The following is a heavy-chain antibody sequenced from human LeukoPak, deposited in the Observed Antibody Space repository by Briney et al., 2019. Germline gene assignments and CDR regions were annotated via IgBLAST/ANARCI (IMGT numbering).Heavy chain of an antibody. CDR3: ARLIVGATTSAYFDY. CDR1: EYSFTNYW. Sequence: GESLKISCKGSEYSFTNYWIGWVRQMPGKGLEWMGIIYPGDSDTRYSPSFQGQVTISADKSISTAYLQWSSLKASDTAMYYCARLIVGATTSAYFDYWGQGTLVTVSS. D-gene: IGHD1-26*01. J-gene: IGHJ4*02. V-gene: IGHV5-51*01. CDR2: IYPGDSDT.